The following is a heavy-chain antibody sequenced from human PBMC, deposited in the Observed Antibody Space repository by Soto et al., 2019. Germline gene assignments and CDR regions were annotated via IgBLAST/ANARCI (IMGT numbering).Heavy chain of an antibody. CDR1: GGSFSGYY. D-gene: IGHD5-18*01. V-gene: IGHV4-34*01. CDR2: IKHSGST. J-gene: IGHJ5*02. Sequence: QVQLQQWGAGLLKPSETLSLTCAVYGGSFSGYYWSWIRQPPGKGLEWMGEIKHSGSTNYNPSLRSRAIISVDTSKNQFSLKLSSVTAADTAVYYCARGVRGGGYGYGMNWFDPWGQGTLVTVSS. CDR3: ARGVRGGGYGYGMNWFDP.